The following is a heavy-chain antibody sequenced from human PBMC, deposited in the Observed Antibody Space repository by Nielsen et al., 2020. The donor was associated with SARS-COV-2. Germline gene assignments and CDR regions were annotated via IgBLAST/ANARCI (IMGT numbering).Heavy chain of an antibody. Sequence: ASVKVSCKVSGYTLTELSMHWVRQAPGKGLEWMGGFDPEDGETIYAQKFQGRVTMTEDTSTDTAYMELSSLRSEDTAVYYCARDVISRYFDWLDAFDIWGQGTMVTVSS. D-gene: IGHD3-9*01. J-gene: IGHJ3*02. CDR3: ARDVISRYFDWLDAFDI. V-gene: IGHV1-24*01. CDR1: GYTLTELS. CDR2: FDPEDGET.